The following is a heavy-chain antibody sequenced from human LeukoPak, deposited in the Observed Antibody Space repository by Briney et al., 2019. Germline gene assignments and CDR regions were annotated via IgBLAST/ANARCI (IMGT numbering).Heavy chain of an antibody. CDR1: GFTFSSYG. Sequence: GGSLRLSCAASGFTFSSYGMHWVRQAPGKGLEWVAVISYDGSNKYYADSVKGRFTISRDNSKNSLYLQMNSLRAEDTAVYYCATDCSGGSCYDYWGQGTLVTVSS. J-gene: IGHJ4*02. V-gene: IGHV3-30*03. CDR2: ISYDGSNK. CDR3: ATDCSGGSCYDY. D-gene: IGHD2-15*01.